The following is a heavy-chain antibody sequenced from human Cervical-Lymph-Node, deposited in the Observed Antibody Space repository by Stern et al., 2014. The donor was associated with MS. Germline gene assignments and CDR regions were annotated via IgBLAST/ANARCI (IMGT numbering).Heavy chain of an antibody. CDR1: GGSISNYY. Sequence: VHLVESGPGLVKPSETLSLTCTVSGGSISNYYWSWIRQPPGKGLEWIGYIYYTGRTNYNPSLKSRVPISVAPPKTQFSWKLSSVTAADTAVYYCARRRGGYYYGVDVWGQGTTVTVSS. CDR2: IYYTGRT. J-gene: IGHJ6*02. D-gene: IGHD3-16*01. V-gene: IGHV4-59*08. CDR3: ARRRGGYYYGVDV.